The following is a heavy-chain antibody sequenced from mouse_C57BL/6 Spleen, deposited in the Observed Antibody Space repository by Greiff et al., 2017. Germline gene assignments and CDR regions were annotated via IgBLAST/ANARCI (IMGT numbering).Heavy chain of an antibody. J-gene: IGHJ2*01. CDR2: IYPGGGYT. CDR1: GYTFTNYW. Sequence: QVQLQQSGAELVRPGTSVKMSCKASGYTFTNYWIGWAKQRPGHGLEWIGDIYPGGGYTNYNEKFKGKATLTADKSSSTAYMQFSSLTSEDSAIYYCARSNQGYFDYWGQGTTLTVSS. V-gene: IGHV1-63*01. CDR3: ARSNQGYFDY. D-gene: IGHD6-1*01.